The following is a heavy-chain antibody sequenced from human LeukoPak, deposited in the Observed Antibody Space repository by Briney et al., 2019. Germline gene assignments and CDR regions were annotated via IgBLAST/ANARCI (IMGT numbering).Heavy chain of an antibody. D-gene: IGHD6-19*01. Sequence: PSETLSLTCTVSGGSISSGGYYWSWIRQHPGKGLEWIGYIYYSGSTYYNPSLKSRVTISVDTSKNQFSLKLSSVTAADTAVYYCARGGEIAVRDAFDIWGQGTMVTVSS. CDR1: GGSISSGGYY. J-gene: IGHJ3*02. CDR3: ARGGEIAVRDAFDI. CDR2: IYYSGST. V-gene: IGHV4-31*03.